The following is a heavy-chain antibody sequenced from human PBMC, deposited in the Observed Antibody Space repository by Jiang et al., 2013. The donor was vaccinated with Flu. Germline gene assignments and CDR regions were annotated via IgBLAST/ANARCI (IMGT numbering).Heavy chain of an antibody. J-gene: IGHJ3*02. CDR3: ARVSSSSVGATAFDI. CDR1: GDSITSTSYY. V-gene: IGHV4-39*07. Sequence: GPGLVKPSETLSLTCSVSGDSITSTSYYWGWVRQTPGKGLEWIGSMYYSGSAYYNPSLKSRVTISVDKSKNQFSLKLSSVTAADTAVYYCARVSSSSVGATAFDIWGQGTMVTVSS. CDR2: MYYSGSA. D-gene: IGHD1-26*01.